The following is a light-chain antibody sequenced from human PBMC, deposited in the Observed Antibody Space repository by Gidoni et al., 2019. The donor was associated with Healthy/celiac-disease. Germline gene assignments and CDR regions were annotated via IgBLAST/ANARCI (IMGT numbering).Light chain of an antibody. V-gene: IGKV1-9*01. CDR2: AAS. J-gene: IGKJ2*01. CDR1: QGISSY. Sequence: DIQLTKSPSFLSASVGDRVTITCRASQGISSYLAWYQQKPGTAPKLLIYAASTLQSGVPARFSGSGSGTEFTLAISSLQPEDFATYYCQQLNSYPVYTFGQGTKLEI. CDR3: QQLNSYPVYT.